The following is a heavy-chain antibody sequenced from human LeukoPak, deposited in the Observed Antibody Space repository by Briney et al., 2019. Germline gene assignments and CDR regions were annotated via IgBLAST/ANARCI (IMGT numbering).Heavy chain of an antibody. CDR1: GFTFRNYW. Sequence: GGSLRLSCEGSGFTFRNYWMTWVRQAPGKGLEWVANIKTDGSEKHYADSVEGRFTTSRDNAKNSLYLQMHSLRVEDTAVYYCARDLDTYVILTAYDTFDLWGQGTLVTVSS. CDR2: IKTDGSEK. V-gene: IGHV3-7*01. CDR3: ARDLDTYVILTAYDTFDL. J-gene: IGHJ3*01. D-gene: IGHD2-21*02.